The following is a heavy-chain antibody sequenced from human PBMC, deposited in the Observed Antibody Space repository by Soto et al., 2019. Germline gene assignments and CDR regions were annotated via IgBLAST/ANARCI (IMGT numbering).Heavy chain of an antibody. J-gene: IGHJ6*02. V-gene: IGHV1-46*01. Sequence: ASVKVSCKASGYTFTNYYMHWVRQAPGQGLEWMGVIHASGGSTTYAQKFQGRVTMARDTSTSTVYMELSSLRSDDTAVYYCARGGRYSGYYFYFAMDVWGQGNTVTVSS. D-gene: IGHD2-15*01. CDR1: GYTFTNYY. CDR2: IHASGGST. CDR3: ARGGRYSGYYFYFAMDV.